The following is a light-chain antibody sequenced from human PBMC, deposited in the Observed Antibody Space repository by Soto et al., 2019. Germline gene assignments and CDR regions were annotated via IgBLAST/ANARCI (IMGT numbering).Light chain of an antibody. J-gene: IGLJ1*01. Sequence: QSVLTQTASVSGSPGQSITISCAGTSTDVGGYNYDSWYQLHPGKAPKLIIYEDTNRPSGVSDRFSGSKSGNTASLTISGLQAEDEADYYCFSYTSSSTRVFGTGTKVTVL. CDR3: FSYTSSSTRV. CDR1: STDVGGYNY. V-gene: IGLV2-14*01. CDR2: EDT.